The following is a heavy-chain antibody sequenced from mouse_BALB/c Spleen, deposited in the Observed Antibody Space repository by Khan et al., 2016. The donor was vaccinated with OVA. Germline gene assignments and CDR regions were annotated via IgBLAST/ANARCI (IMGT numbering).Heavy chain of an antibody. J-gene: IGHJ3*01. CDR1: GFTFSTYG. V-gene: IGHV5-6*01. CDR3: SRLAYYYKSEGFAY. CDR2: ISSGGHYT. D-gene: IGHD1-1*01. Sequence: VQLQESGGDLVKTGGSLKLSCAASGFTFSTYGMSWVRQTPDKRLEWVATISSGGHYTYYIDSVKGRFTISRDNAKNILYLQMTSLRSEDTAIYYCSRLAYYYKSEGFAYWGEGTLVTVSA.